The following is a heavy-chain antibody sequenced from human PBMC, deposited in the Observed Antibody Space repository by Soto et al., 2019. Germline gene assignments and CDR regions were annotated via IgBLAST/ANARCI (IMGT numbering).Heavy chain of an antibody. Sequence: QITLKESGPTLVKPTQTLTLTCTFSGFSLSTSGVGVGWIRQPPGKALEWLALIFWNDDKRYSPSLNSRLTITKYTSNNQAVLRMTHMDPVDTVTYYCAHRLYCSSPSCFNSWAFDIWGQGTMVTVSS. CDR2: IFWNDDK. CDR1: GFSLSTSGVG. D-gene: IGHD2-2*01. V-gene: IGHV2-5*01. CDR3: AHRLYCSSPSCFNSWAFDI. J-gene: IGHJ3*02.